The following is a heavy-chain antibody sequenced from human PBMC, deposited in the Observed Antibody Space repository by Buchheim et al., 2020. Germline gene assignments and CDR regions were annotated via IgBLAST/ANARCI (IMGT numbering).Heavy chain of an antibody. Sequence: EVQLLESGGGLVQPGGSLRLSCAASGLTFSTYAMSWVRQAPGMGLEWVSAFSAAGDGTYYAESVKGRFTISRDNSRNTIYLQINSLRAGDTAVYYCARSRLDLVAVPAAYHWGQGT. CDR3: ARSRLDLVAVPAAYH. CDR1: GLTFSTYA. J-gene: IGHJ5*02. CDR2: FSAAGDGT. D-gene: IGHD2-2*03. V-gene: IGHV3-23*01.